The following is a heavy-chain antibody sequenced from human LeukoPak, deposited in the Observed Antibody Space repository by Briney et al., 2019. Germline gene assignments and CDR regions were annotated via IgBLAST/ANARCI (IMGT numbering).Heavy chain of an antibody. CDR1: GDSISSGSYY. Sequence: SQILSLTCTVSGDSISSGSYYWSWIRQPAGKGLEWIGRTYTSGITNYNPSLKSRVTISVDTSTNQFSLKLSSVTAADTAVYYCARGTAAMGYYYYYYMDVWGKGTTVTVSS. J-gene: IGHJ6*03. D-gene: IGHD2-2*01. CDR3: ARGTAAMGYYYYYYMDV. V-gene: IGHV4-61*02. CDR2: TYTSGIT.